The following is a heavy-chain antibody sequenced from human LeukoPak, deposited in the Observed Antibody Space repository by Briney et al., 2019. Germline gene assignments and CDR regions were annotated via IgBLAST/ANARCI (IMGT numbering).Heavy chain of an antibody. D-gene: IGHD5-12*01. Sequence: ASVKVSCKASGYTFTSYYTHWVRQAPGQGLEWMGIINPSGGSTSYAQKFQGRVTMTRDMSTSTVYMELSSLRSEDTAVYYCAREGYQRGYFDYWGQGTLVTVSS. CDR1: GYTFTSYY. J-gene: IGHJ4*02. V-gene: IGHV1-46*01. CDR3: AREGYQRGYFDY. CDR2: INPSGGST.